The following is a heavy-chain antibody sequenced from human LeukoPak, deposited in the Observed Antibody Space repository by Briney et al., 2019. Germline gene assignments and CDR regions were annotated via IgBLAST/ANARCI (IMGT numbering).Heavy chain of an antibody. CDR3: AREGDLYCSGGSCHPPDY. D-gene: IGHD2-15*01. Sequence: GGSLRLSCAASGFTFSSYSMNWVRQAPGKGLEWVSSISSSSSYIYYADSVKGRFTISRDNAKNSLYLQMNSLRAEDTAVYYCAREGDLYCSGGSCHPPDYWGQGTLVTVSS. J-gene: IGHJ4*02. V-gene: IGHV3-21*01. CDR2: ISSSSSYI. CDR1: GFTFSSYS.